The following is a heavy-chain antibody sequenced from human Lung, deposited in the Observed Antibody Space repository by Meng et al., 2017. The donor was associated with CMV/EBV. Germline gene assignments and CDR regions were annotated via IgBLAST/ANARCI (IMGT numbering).Heavy chain of an antibody. J-gene: IGHJ4*02. Sequence: QLQPVQSGAEVKKSGASVRVSCKASGYTFTHHGISWIRQAPGQGLEWMGWISCYNGDTNYAQKLQGRVTMTTDTSTNTAYMDLRGLRSDDTAVYYCARDPSNTSGRYAYFDYWGQGTLVTVSS. CDR1: GYTFTHHG. D-gene: IGHD6-19*01. V-gene: IGHV1-18*01. CDR3: ARDPSNTSGRYAYFDY. CDR2: ISCYNGDT.